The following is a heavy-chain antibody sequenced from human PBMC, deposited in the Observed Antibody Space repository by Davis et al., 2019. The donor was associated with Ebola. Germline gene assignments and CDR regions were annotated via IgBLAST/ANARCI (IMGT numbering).Heavy chain of an antibody. CDR1: GGSFSGYY. J-gene: IGHJ4*02. CDR2: INHSGST. V-gene: IGHV4-34*01. CDR3: ARGRGYCSGGSCYGTPRFDY. Sequence: SETLSLTCAVYGGSFSGYYWSWIRQPPGKGLEWIGEINHSGSTNYNPSLKSRVTISVDTSKNQFSLKLSSVTAADTAVYYCARGRGYCSGGSCYGTPRFDYWGQGTLVTVS. D-gene: IGHD2-15*01.